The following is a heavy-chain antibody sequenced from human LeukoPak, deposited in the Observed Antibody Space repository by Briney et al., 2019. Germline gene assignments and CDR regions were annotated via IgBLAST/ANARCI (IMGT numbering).Heavy chain of an antibody. J-gene: IGHJ3*02. CDR2: VKQDGSEK. Sequence: PGGSLRLSCAASGFTFNNYWMSWVRQAPGKGLEWVANVKQDGSEKYYVDSVKGRFTISRDNAKNSLRLQMNSLRAEDTAVYYCARERAWHDAFDIWGQGTSVTVSS. V-gene: IGHV3-7*01. CDR3: ARERAWHDAFDI. CDR1: GFTFNNYW.